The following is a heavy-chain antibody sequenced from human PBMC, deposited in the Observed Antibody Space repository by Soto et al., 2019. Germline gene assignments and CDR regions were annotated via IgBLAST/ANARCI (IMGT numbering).Heavy chain of an antibody. V-gene: IGHV3-13*01. CDR1: GFTFSSYD. J-gene: IGHJ6*02. CDR2: IGTAGDT. CDR3: ARVRDYYYGMDV. Sequence: PGGSLRLSCAASGFTFSSYDMHWVRQATGKGLEWVSAIGTAGDTYYPGSVKGRFTISRENAKNSLYLQMNSLRAGDTAVYYCARVRDYYYGMDVWGQGTTVTVSS.